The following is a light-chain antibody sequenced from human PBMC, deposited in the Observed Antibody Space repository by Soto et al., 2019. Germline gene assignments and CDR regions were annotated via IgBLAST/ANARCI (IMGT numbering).Light chain of an antibody. Sequence: DIVMTQSPDSLAVSLGERATINCKSSQSVLYSSDNKNYLXWYQQKPGQPPKLLIYWASTRESGVPDRFSGSGSGTDFTLTISSLQAEDVAVYYCQQYYSTPVTFGQGTKVEIK. CDR3: QQYYSTPVT. V-gene: IGKV4-1*01. J-gene: IGKJ1*01. CDR1: QSVLYSSDNKNY. CDR2: WAS.